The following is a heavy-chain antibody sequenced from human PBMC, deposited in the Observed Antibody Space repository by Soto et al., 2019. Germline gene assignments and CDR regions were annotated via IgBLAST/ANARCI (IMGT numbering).Heavy chain of an antibody. D-gene: IGHD3-22*01. CDR3: ARNYYDSSGPTNTRASDI. V-gene: IGHV4-30-2*01. CDR2: IYHSGST. Sequence: PPETLSLTCASSAGSLSSGGYSWSWIRKRPVTGLEWIGYIYHSGSTYYKPSLKSRVTISVDRSKNQFSLKLSSVTAADTAVYYCARNYYDSSGPTNTRASDIWGQGTMVTVSS. CDR1: AGSLSSGGYS. J-gene: IGHJ3*02.